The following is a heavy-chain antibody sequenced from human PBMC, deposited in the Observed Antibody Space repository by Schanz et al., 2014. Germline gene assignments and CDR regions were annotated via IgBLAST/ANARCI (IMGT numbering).Heavy chain of an antibody. CDR2: IYKSGSA. Sequence: EVQLVESGGGLVQPGGSLRLSCVASGFNVSKSYVSWVRQAPGKGLEWVSLIYKSGSAFYADSGKGRLTISRDNSKNTVYLEMNRLRTEDTALYYCARDSAGTTFGVLDSWGQGTLVTVSS. CDR3: ARDSAGTTFGVLDS. D-gene: IGHD1-1*01. CDR1: GFNVSKSY. V-gene: IGHV3-66*03. J-gene: IGHJ4*02.